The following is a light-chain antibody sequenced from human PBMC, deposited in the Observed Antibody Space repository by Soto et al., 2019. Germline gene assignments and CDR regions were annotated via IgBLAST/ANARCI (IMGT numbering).Light chain of an antibody. CDR3: SSYTTSHTLV. CDR1: SSDVGASDF. Sequence: QSALTQPASVSESPGQSITISCTGTSSDVGASDFVSWYQQHPGKAPELIIYEIFNRPSGVSNRFSGSKSGNTASLTISGLQAEDESDYYCSSYTTSHTLVFGGRTKRTVL. CDR2: EIF. J-gene: IGLJ2*01. V-gene: IGLV2-14*01.